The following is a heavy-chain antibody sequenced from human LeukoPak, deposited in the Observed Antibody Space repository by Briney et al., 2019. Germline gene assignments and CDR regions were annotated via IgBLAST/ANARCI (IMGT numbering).Heavy chain of an antibody. CDR2: MRSSSSYI. D-gene: IGHD6-19*01. J-gene: IGHJ6*03. Sequence: GGSLRLSCAASGFTFSSYSMNWVRQAPGKGLEWVSSMRSSSSYIYYADSVKGRFTISRDNAKNSLYLQMNSLRAEDTAVYYCARGWDSSGWYDYDYMDVWGKGTTVTASS. CDR1: GFTFSSYS. V-gene: IGHV3-21*01. CDR3: ARGWDSSGWYDYDYMDV.